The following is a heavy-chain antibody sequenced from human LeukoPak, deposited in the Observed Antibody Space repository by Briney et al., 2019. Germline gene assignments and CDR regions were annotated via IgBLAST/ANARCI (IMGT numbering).Heavy chain of an antibody. CDR1: GFTFSSYG. Sequence: GGSLRLSCAASGFTFSSYGMHWVRQAPGKGLEWVAVISYDGSNKYYSDSVKGRFTISRDNSENTLSLQMNSLRAEDTAVYYCAKDLGYCSSSTCLSIDYWGQGTLVTVSS. V-gene: IGHV3-30*18. CDR3: AKDLGYCSSSTCLSIDY. D-gene: IGHD2-2*01. CDR2: ISYDGSNK. J-gene: IGHJ4*02.